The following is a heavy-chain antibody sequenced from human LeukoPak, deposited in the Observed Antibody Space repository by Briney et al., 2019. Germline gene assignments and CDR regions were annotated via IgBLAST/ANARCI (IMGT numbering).Heavy chain of an antibody. Sequence: SGPTLVNPPQTLTLTCTFSGCSLRTRGVGVGWIRQPPGKALEWLSLIYWNEDKRYSTALKSRLTITKETSKNQGGLTMNNMDPADTATYYCARSLDPYCSGGSCYSDFDHWGQGTLVTVSS. CDR2: IYWNEDK. J-gene: IGHJ4*02. CDR3: ARSLDPYCSGGSCYSDFDH. CDR1: GCSLRTRGVG. D-gene: IGHD2-15*01. V-gene: IGHV2-5*01.